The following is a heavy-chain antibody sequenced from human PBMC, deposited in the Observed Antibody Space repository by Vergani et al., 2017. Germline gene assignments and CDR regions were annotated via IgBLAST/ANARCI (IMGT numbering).Heavy chain of an antibody. CDR3: ARHGLGSSWLDFDY. Sequence: QVQLQESGPGLVKPSETLSLTCTVSGGSISSYYWSWIRQPPGKGLEWIGYIYYSGSTNYNPSLKSRVTISVDTSKNQFSLKLSSVTAADTAVYYCARHGLGSSWLDFDYWGQGTLVTVSS. J-gene: IGHJ4*02. D-gene: IGHD6-13*01. CDR1: GGSISSYY. CDR2: IYYSGST. V-gene: IGHV4-59*01.